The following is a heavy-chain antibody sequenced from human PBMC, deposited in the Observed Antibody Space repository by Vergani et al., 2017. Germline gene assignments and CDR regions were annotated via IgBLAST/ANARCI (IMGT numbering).Heavy chain of an antibody. CDR3: AKDSSTNYYYMDV. D-gene: IGHD2-2*01. V-gene: IGHV3-9*01. Sequence: EVQLVESGGGFVQPGRSLRLSCAASGFTFDDYAMHWVRQAPGKGLEWVSGISWNSGSIGYADSVKGRFTISRDNAKNSLYLQMNSLRAEDTALYYCAKDSSTNYYYMDVWGKGTTVTVSS. J-gene: IGHJ6*03. CDR1: GFTFDDYA. CDR2: ISWNSGSI.